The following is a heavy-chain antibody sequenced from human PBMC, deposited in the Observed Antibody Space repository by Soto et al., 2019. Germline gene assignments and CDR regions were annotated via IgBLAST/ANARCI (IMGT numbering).Heavy chain of an antibody. D-gene: IGHD2-2*01. CDR2: VSKSDYT. V-gene: IGHV3-21*01. J-gene: IGHJ4*02. Sequence: PGGSLRLSCVVSGFTFNNYGINWVRQAPGKGLEWVSTVSKSDYTYYSDSVKGRFTISRDNAKNSVSLQMNTLRAEDTAVYYCAREDSIIIPAVSDFWGQGTLVNVSS. CDR3: AREDSIIIPAVSDF. CDR1: GFTFNNYG.